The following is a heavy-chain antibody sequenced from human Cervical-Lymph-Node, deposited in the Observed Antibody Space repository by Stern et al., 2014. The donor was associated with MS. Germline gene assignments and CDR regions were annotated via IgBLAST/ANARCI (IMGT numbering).Heavy chain of an antibody. V-gene: IGHV2-5*02. CDR2: IYWDDDK. CDR1: GFSLSTSGVG. Sequence: QITLKESGPTLVKPTQTLTLTCTFSGFSLSTSGVGVGWIRQPPGKALEWLALIYWDDDKRYSPSLKSRLTITKATSKNQVVLTMTNMDPVDTATYYCAHRTPDSSGYYYHYFDYWGQGTLVTVSS. D-gene: IGHD3-22*01. CDR3: AHRTPDSSGYYYHYFDY. J-gene: IGHJ4*02.